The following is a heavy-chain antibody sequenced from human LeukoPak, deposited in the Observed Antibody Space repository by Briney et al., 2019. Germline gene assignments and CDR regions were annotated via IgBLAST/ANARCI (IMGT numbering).Heavy chain of an antibody. CDR3: ARAAVGGGQPLYYWFDP. D-gene: IGHD2-2*02. J-gene: IGHJ5*02. Sequence: GASVKVSCKASGFTFTSYYMHWVRQAPGQGLEWMGIINPSGGSTTYAQRFQGRVTMTRDRSTSTVYMELSSLRSEDTAVYYCARAAVGGGQPLYYWFDPWGQGTLVTVSS. CDR2: INPSGGST. CDR1: GFTFTSYY. V-gene: IGHV1-46*01.